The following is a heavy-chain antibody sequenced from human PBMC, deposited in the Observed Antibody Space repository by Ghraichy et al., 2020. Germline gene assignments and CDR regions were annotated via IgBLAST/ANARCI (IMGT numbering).Heavy chain of an antibody. CDR1: GYTFTSYG. V-gene: IGHV1-18*01. J-gene: IGHJ6*02. CDR2: ISAYNGNT. D-gene: IGHD3-3*01. Sequence: ASVKVSCKASGYTFTSYGISWVRQAPGQGLEWMGWISAYNGNTNYAQKLQGRVTMTTDTSTSTAYMELRSLRSDDTAVYYCARAAYDFWSGYSQADYYYGMDVWGQGTTVTVSS. CDR3: ARAAYDFWSGYSQADYYYGMDV.